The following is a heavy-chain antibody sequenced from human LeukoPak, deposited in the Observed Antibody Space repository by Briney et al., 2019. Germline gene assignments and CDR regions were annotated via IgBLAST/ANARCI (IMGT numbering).Heavy chain of an antibody. J-gene: IGHJ4*02. CDR2: INPNSGGT. CDR3: ARAGRGYSYGYDY. D-gene: IGHD5-18*01. CDR1: GYSFTGYY. Sequence: GESLKISCKGSGYSFTGYYMHWARQAPGQGLEWMGWINPNSGGTNYAQKFQGWVTMTRDTSISTAYMELSRLRSDDTAVYYCARAGRGYSYGYDYWGQGTLVTVSS. V-gene: IGHV1-2*04.